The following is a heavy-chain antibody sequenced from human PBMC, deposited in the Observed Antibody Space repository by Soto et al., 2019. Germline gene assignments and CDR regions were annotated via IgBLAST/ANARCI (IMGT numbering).Heavy chain of an antibody. D-gene: IGHD2-21*02. J-gene: IGHJ4*02. CDR2: INPSGGST. Sequence: ASVKVSCKASGYTFTSYYMHWVRQAPGQGLEWMGIINPSGGSTSYAQKFQGRVTMTRDTSTSTVYMELSSLRSEDTAVYYCASDRAAVVVTASYYFDYWGQGTLVTVSS. CDR3: ASDRAAVVVTASYYFDY. V-gene: IGHV1-46*03. CDR1: GYTFTSYY.